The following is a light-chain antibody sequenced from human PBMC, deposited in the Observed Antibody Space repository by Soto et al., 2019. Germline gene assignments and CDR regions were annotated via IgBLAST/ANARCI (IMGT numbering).Light chain of an antibody. CDR3: CSYVGSFTWV. J-gene: IGLJ3*02. V-gene: IGLV2-11*01. CDR2: DVT. CDR1: SSDVGAYDY. Sequence: QSVLTQPRSVSGSPGQSVTISCTGTSSDVGAYDYVSWYQHRPATAPKLIIYDVTRRPSGVPDRFSGSKSGNTASLTISGLQAEDEADYYCCSYVGSFTWVFGGGTKLTVL.